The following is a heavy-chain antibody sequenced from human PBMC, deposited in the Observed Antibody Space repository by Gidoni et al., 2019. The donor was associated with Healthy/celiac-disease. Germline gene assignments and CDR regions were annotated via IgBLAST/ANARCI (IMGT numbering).Heavy chain of an antibody. V-gene: IGHV4-34*01. CDR1: GGSFSGYY. CDR3: ARGPTSPKYSYGQGLFSGKNYFDY. J-gene: IGHJ4*02. Sequence: QVQLQQWGAGLLKPSETLSLTCAVSGGSFSGYYCSWNRQPPGKGLEWIGEINHSGSTNYNPSLKSRVTISVDTSKNQCSLKLSSVTAADTAVYYCARGPTSPKYSYGQGLFSGKNYFDYWGQGTLVTVSS. D-gene: IGHD5-18*01. CDR2: INHSGST.